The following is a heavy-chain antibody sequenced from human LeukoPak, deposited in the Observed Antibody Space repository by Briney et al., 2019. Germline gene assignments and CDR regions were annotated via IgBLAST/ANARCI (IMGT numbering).Heavy chain of an antibody. CDR3: ARGHPTGYSDY. Sequence: SETLSLTCAVYGGSFSGYYWSWIRQPPGKGLEWIGEINHSGSTNYNPSLKSRVTISVDTSKNQFSLKPSSVTAADTAVYYCARGHPTGYSDYWGQGTLVTVSS. V-gene: IGHV4-34*01. CDR2: INHSGST. D-gene: IGHD3-9*01. CDR1: GGSFSGYY. J-gene: IGHJ4*02.